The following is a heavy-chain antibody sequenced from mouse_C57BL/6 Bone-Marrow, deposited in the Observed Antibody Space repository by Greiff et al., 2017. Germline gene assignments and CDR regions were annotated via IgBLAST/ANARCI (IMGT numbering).Heavy chain of an antibody. CDR2: IYPRSGNT. J-gene: IGHJ1*03. Sequence: VQLKESGAELARPGASVKLSCKASGYTFTSYGISWVKQRTGQGLEWIGEIYPRSGNTYYNEKFKGKATLTADKSSSTAYMELRSLTSEDSAVYFCARLGLTGDWYFDVWGTGTTVTVSS. CDR3: ARLGLTGDWYFDV. CDR1: GYTFTSYG. D-gene: IGHD3-3*01. V-gene: IGHV1-81*01.